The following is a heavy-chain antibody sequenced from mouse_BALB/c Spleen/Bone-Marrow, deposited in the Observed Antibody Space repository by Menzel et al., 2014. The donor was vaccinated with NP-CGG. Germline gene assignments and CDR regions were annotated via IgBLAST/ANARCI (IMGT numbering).Heavy chain of an antibody. Sequence: QVQLQQSGPSLVQPSQSLSITCTVSGFSLTTYGLHWVRQSPGKGLEWLGVIWRGGSTDYNAAFMSRLSITKDNSKSXVFFKMNSLQADDTAIYYCARYLGGTMDYWGQGTSVTVSS. V-gene: IGHV2-5-1*01. CDR1: GFSLTTYG. J-gene: IGHJ4*01. CDR3: ARYLGGTMDY. CDR2: IWRGGST. D-gene: IGHD2-12*01.